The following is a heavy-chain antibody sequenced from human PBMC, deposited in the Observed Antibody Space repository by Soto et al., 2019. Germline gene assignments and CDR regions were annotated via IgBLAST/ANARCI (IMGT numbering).Heavy chain of an antibody. V-gene: IGHV4-4*02. CDR1: GGSMRSNNR. D-gene: IGHD1-26*01. J-gene: IGHJ4*02. CDR2: IFHSGST. Sequence: SETLSLTCAVSGGSMRSNNRWSWVRQPPGKGLEWIGEIFHSGSTNYNPSLKTRVTISVDKSKNQFSLELSSVTAADTAVYYCARVYSGSYSDSWGQGTLVTVSS. CDR3: ARVYSGSYSDS.